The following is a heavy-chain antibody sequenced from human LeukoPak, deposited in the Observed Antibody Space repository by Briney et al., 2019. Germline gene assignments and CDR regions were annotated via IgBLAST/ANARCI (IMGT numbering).Heavy chain of an antibody. CDR1: GFTFSSYA. D-gene: IGHD2-8*01. Sequence: PGGSLRLSCAASGFTFSSYAMSWVRQAPGKGLEWVSAISGSGGSTYYADSVKGRFTISRDNSKNTLYLQMNSLRAEDTAVYYCAKWSPTDIVLMVYAIHAEYFQHWGQGTLVTVSS. CDR3: AKWSPTDIVLMVYAIHAEYFQH. V-gene: IGHV3-23*01. J-gene: IGHJ1*01. CDR2: ISGSGGST.